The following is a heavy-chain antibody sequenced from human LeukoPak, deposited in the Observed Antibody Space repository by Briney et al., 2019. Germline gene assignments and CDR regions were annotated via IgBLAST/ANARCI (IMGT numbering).Heavy chain of an antibody. Sequence: GGSLRLSCAASGFTFSSYEMNWVRQAPGKGLEWVSYISSSGSTIYYADSVKGRFTISRDNAKNPLYLQMNSLRAEDTAVYYCARGAARYYDSSGSWTVDYWGQGTLVTVSS. CDR1: GFTFSSYE. D-gene: IGHD3-22*01. J-gene: IGHJ4*02. CDR3: ARGAARYYDSSGSWTVDY. V-gene: IGHV3-48*03. CDR2: ISSSGSTI.